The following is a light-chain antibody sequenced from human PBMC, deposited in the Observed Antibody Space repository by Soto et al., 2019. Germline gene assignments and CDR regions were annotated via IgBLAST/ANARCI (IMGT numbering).Light chain of an antibody. J-gene: IGKJ2*01. CDR3: QQRSNWPPYT. CDR1: QDISSY. CDR2: DTS. V-gene: IGKV3-11*01. Sequence: VLTQSPATLSLSPGERATLSYRASQDISSYLTWYQQKPGQAPRLLIYDTSNRATGTPVRFSGSGSGTDFTLTISSLEPEDFAVYYCQQRSNWPPYTFGRGTKVEIK.